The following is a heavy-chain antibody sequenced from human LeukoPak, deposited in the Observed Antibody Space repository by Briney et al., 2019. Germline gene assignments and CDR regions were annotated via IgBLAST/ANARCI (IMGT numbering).Heavy chain of an antibody. D-gene: IGHD3-10*01. J-gene: IGHJ4*02. CDR1: DDSITMYY. Sequence: SETLSLTCSVSDDSITMYYWTWIRQPPGKGLEWIGYVDHTGSTNFNPSLNGRVSISRDTTNNLFSLRLTSVTAADTAVYYCAREANFYGSGSYFEGTFDYWGQGSLVTVSS. CDR3: AREANFYGSGSYFEGTFDY. CDR2: VDHTGST. V-gene: IGHV4-59*01.